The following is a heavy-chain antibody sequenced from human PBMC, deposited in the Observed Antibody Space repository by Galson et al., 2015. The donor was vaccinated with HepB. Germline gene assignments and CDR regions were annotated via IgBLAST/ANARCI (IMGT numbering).Heavy chain of an antibody. J-gene: IGHJ3*02. V-gene: IGHV3-66*01. CDR2: IYSGGST. CDR1: RFTFLSSS. Sequence: SLRLSCAASRFTFLSSSMYWVRQAPGNGLELVSVIYSGGSTYYADSVKGSFTISSDNSTNTLFLQMNSLRAGDTAVYYWARDGHFYDYVSENAFVIWGQGTMDTLS. CDR3: ARDGHFYDYVSENAFVI. D-gene: IGHD3-16*01.